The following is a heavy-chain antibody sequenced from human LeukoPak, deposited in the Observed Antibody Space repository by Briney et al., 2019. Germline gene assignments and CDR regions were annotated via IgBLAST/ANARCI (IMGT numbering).Heavy chain of an antibody. CDR3: ATYTHWVAGDV. CDR1: GFTFSDSW. J-gene: IGHJ6*02. Sequence: GGSLRLSCAASGFTFSDSWMSWVRQAPGKGLEWVANMNQDGSEKDYVDSVKGRFAISRDNARNSLYLQMGSLRAEDTAVYYCATYTHWVAGDVWGQGTTVTVSS. V-gene: IGHV3-7*01. CDR2: MNQDGSEK. D-gene: IGHD3-16*01.